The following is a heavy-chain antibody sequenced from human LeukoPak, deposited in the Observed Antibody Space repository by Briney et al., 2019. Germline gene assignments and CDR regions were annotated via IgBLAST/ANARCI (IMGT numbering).Heavy chain of an antibody. Sequence: GGSLRLSCAASGFIFSSYWMHWVRQAPGKGLVWVSRSDTEGGTSYADSVEGRFTISRDNAKNTLYLQMNSLRAEDTAVYYCVRDGPMIRGVPYMDVWGKGTTVTVSS. CDR1: GFIFSSYW. CDR2: SDTEGGT. V-gene: IGHV3-74*01. D-gene: IGHD3-10*01. J-gene: IGHJ6*03. CDR3: VRDGPMIRGVPYMDV.